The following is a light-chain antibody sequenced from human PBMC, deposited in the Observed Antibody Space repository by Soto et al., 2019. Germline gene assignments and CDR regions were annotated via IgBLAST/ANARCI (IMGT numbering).Light chain of an antibody. Sequence: EIVLTQSPGTLSLSPGERATLSCRARQSVSSSFLAWYQQKPGQAPRLLIYGASSRATGIPDRFSGSGSGTDFTLPINRLEPENFAVYYCQQYGSSPWTFGQGTKVEIK. CDR1: QSVSSSF. J-gene: IGKJ1*01. CDR2: GAS. CDR3: QQYGSSPWT. V-gene: IGKV3-20*01.